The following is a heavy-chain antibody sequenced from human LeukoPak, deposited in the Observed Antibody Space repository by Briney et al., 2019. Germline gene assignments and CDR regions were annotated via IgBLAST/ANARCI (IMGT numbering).Heavy chain of an antibody. CDR3: ARGPEDY. CDR2: ISSSDSTI. J-gene: IGHJ4*02. CDR1: GFTFSYYS. Sequence: PGGSLRLSCAASGFTFSYYSMNWVRQAPGKGLEWVSYISSSDSTIYYADSVKGRFTISRDNAKNSLYLQMNSLRPEDTAVYYCARGPEDYWGQGTLVTVSS. V-gene: IGHV3-48*04.